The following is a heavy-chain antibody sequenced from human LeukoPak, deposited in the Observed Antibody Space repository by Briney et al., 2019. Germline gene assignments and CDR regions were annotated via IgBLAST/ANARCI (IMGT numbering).Heavy chain of an antibody. Sequence: SETLSLTCTVSGGSISSSSYYWGWIRQPPGKGLEWIGSIYYSGSTYYNPSLKSRVTISVDTSKNQFSLKLSSVTAADTAVYYCARHPTEDDYGDNYWFDPWGQRTLVTVSS. D-gene: IGHD4-17*01. CDR1: GGSISSSSYY. V-gene: IGHV4-39*01. J-gene: IGHJ5*02. CDR2: IYYSGST. CDR3: ARHPTEDDYGDNYWFDP.